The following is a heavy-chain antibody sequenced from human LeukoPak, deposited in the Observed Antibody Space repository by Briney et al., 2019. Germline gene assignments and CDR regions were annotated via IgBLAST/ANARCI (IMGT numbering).Heavy chain of an antibody. Sequence: KPSETLSLTCTVSGGSISSYYWSWIRQPAGKGLEWIGRIYTSGSTNYNPSLKSRVTMSVDTSKNQFSLKLSSVTAADTAVYYCASNYYGSGSYLSHFDYWGQGTLVTVSS. V-gene: IGHV4-4*07. J-gene: IGHJ4*02. CDR3: ASNYYGSGSYLSHFDY. CDR2: IYTSGST. CDR1: GGSISSYY. D-gene: IGHD3-10*01.